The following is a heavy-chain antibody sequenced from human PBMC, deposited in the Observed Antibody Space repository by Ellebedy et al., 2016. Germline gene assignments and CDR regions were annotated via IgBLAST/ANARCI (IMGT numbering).Heavy chain of an antibody. CDR2: IYSSGST. Sequence: SETLSLXXTVSGGSISSSSYYWGWVRQPPGEGLEWIVSIYSSGSTYYNPSLQSRVTISLDTSKNQFPLNPSSVTAADTAVYYCARHLPYGAMDVWGPGTTVTVSS. J-gene: IGHJ6*02. V-gene: IGHV4-39*01. D-gene: IGHD3-10*01. CDR3: ARHLPYGAMDV. CDR1: GGSISSSSYY.